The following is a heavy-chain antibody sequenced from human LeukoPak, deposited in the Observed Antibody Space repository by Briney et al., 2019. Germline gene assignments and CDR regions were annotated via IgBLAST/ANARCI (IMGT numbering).Heavy chain of an antibody. CDR1: GFTFSSYG. V-gene: IGHV3-30*18. Sequence: GGSLRLSCSASGFTFSSYGLHWVRQAPGKGLEWVAIISYDGSNKFYADSVKGRFTISRDNSKNTLSLLMNSVRAEDTAVFYCAKVRSPLEYYYAMDVWGQGTTVTVS. J-gene: IGHJ6*02. CDR3: AKVRSPLEYYYAMDV. CDR2: ISYDGSNK. D-gene: IGHD1-1*01.